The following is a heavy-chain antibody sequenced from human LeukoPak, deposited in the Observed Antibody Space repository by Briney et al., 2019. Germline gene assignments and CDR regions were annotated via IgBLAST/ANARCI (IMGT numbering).Heavy chain of an antibody. CDR2: IYYSGST. V-gene: IGHV4-59*01. J-gene: IGHJ5*02. D-gene: IGHD6-19*01. CDR3: ARVFTVAGTNWFDP. CDR1: GGSISSYY. Sequence: PSETLSLTCTVSGGSISSYYWSWIRQPPGKGLEWIGYIYYSGSTNYNPSLKSRVTISVDTSKNQFSLKLSSVTAADTAVYYCARVFTVAGTNWFDPWGQGTLVTVSS.